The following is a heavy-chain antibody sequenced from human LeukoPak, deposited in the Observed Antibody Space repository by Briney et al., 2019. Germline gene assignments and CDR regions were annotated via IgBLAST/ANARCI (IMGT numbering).Heavy chain of an antibody. CDR1: GGTFSSYA. J-gene: IGHJ4*02. CDR3: ARESMVGPYDY. CDR2: IIPIFGIA. V-gene: IGHV1-69*04. Sequence: GASVKVSCKASGGTFSSYAISWVRQAPGQGLEWMGRIIPIFGIANYAQKFQGRVTITADKSTSTAYMELSSLRSEDTAVYYCARESMVGPYDYWGQGTLVPVSS. D-gene: IGHD1-26*01.